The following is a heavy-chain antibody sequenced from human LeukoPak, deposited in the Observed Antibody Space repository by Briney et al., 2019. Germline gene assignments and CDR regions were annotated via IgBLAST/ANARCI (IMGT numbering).Heavy chain of an antibody. CDR3: AKTRDDLLVGHIDY. J-gene: IGHJ4*02. V-gene: IGHV4-38-2*02. CDR2: IYHTGST. D-gene: IGHD3/OR15-3a*01. CDR1: GYSISSGYY. Sequence: PSETLSLSCTVSGYSISSGYYWGWIRQSPGKGLEWIGRIYHTGSTYYNPSLKSRLTISVDTSKNQFSLKLSSVTAADTAVYYCAKTRDDLLVGHIDYWGQGTLVTVSS.